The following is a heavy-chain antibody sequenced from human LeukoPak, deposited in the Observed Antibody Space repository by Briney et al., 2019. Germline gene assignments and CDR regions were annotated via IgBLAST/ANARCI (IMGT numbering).Heavy chain of an antibody. CDR2: LYTSGTT. V-gene: IGHV4-4*07. CDR3: ARDHAPYYYYGMDV. Sequence: RPSETLSLTCTVSGGSLSGYYWNWVRQPAGRGLQWIGRLYTSGTTWYSPSLRSRVTMSVDTSKNQFSLKLSSVTAADTAVYYCARDHAPYYYYGMDVWGQGTTVTVSS. J-gene: IGHJ6*02. CDR1: GGSLSGYY.